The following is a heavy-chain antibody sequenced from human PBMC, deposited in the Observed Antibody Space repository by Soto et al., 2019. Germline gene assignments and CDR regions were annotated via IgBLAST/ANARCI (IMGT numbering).Heavy chain of an antibody. J-gene: IGHJ6*03. D-gene: IGHD5-18*01. Sequence: GGSLRLSCAASGFTFSSYAMHWVRQAPGKGLEYVSAISSNGGSTYYANSVKGRFTISRDNSKNTLYLQMGSLRAEDMAVYYCAREGYAHPYYYMDVWGKGTAVTVSS. CDR3: AREGYAHPYYYMDV. V-gene: IGHV3-64*01. CDR2: ISSNGGST. CDR1: GFTFSSYA.